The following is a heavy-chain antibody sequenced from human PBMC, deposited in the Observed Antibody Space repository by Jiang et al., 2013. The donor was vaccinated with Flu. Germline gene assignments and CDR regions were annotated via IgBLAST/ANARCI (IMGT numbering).Heavy chain of an antibody. D-gene: IGHD5-18*01. CDR2: ISYDGSNA. J-gene: IGHJ4*02. Sequence: QLLESGGGAVQPGRSLRLSCAASGFTFSSYGMHWVRQAPGKGLEWLAVISYDGSNAYYVDSVKGQFTISRDNSKNVVYLQMNSLRAEDTAVYFCAKEGLKGYSYGNFLDYWGQGTLVTVSS. CDR1: GFTFSSYG. V-gene: IGHV3-30*18. CDR3: AKEGLKGYSYGNFLDY.